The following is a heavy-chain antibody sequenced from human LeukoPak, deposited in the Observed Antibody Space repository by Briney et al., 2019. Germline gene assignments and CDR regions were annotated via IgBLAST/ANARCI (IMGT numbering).Heavy chain of an antibody. CDR3: ARVVDTAMAYFDY. D-gene: IGHD5-18*01. V-gene: IGHV1-69*04. CDR2: IIPILGIA. Sequence: SVKVSCKASGGTFSSYAISWVRQAPGQGLEWMGRIIPILGIANYAQKFQGRVTITADKSTSTAYMELSSLRSEDTAVYYCARVVDTAMAYFDYWGQGTLVTVSS. J-gene: IGHJ4*02. CDR1: GGTFSSYA.